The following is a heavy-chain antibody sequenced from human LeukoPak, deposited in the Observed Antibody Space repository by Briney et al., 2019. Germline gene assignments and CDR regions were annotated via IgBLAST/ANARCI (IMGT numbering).Heavy chain of an antibody. D-gene: IGHD3-10*01. CDR2: TYYRSKWYN. J-gene: IGHJ4*02. CDR3: AGSANYYDH. CDR1: GDSLASSNDV. V-gene: IGHV6-1*01. Sequence: SQTLSLTCAISGDSLASSNDVWNWIRQSPSRGLEWLGRTYYRSKWYNDYAASVNGRITINPDTSKNQFSLQLNSVTPEDTAMYYCAGSANYYDHWGQGTLVTVSS.